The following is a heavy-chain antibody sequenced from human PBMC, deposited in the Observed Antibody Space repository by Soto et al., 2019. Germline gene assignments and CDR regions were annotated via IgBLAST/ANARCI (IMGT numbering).Heavy chain of an antibody. CDR3: ISDPFGDHVRWFDP. J-gene: IGHJ5*02. V-gene: IGHV3-15*01. D-gene: IGHD4-17*01. CDR2: IKSEADGGTA. Sequence: EVQLVESGGGLVKPGGSLRLSCVVSGFVFSKTWMTWVRQAPGKGPEWVGSIKSEADGGTADYAAPGRGRFTISRDDSKNTLYLEMNSLKIEDTALYYCISDPFGDHVRWFDPWGQGTLVTVSS. CDR1: GFVFSKTW.